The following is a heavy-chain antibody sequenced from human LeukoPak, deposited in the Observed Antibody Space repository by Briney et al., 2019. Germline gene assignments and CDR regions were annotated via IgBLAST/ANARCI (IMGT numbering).Heavy chain of an antibody. D-gene: IGHD3-9*01. J-gene: IGHJ4*02. Sequence: SQTLTLTCAISGDSVSSNSAAWNWIRQSPSRGLEWLGRTYYRSKWYNDYAVSVKSRITINPDTSKNQFSLQLNSVTPEDTAVYYCARGFDWLSYKIFDYWGQGTLVTVSS. CDR1: GDSVSSNSAA. CDR2: TYYRSKWYN. CDR3: ARGFDWLSYKIFDY. V-gene: IGHV6-1*01.